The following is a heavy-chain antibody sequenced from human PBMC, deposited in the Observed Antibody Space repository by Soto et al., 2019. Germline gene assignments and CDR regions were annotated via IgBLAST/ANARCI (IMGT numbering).Heavy chain of an antibody. J-gene: IGHJ4*02. CDR3: ARGTDY. Sequence: GGSLRLSCAASGFTFSMYFMHWVRRAPDKGLEWVAVISDDGSNKYYADSVKGRFTISRDNSKNTLFLQMDSLRAEDTAVYYCARGTDYWGLGTLVTVSS. D-gene: IGHD1-1*01. V-gene: IGHV3-30-3*01. CDR2: ISDDGSNK. CDR1: GFTFSMYF.